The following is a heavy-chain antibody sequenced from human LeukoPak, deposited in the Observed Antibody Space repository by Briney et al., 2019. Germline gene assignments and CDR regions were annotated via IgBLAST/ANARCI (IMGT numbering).Heavy chain of an antibody. D-gene: IGHD2-21*01. Sequence: ASVKVSCKASGYTFSSYGISWVRQAPGQGGERMGWISDYNANTNYSQKVQGRLTMPTYPFTSTAYMELRPLRSDDTAVYYCPRDGPDCPASFHPCGQRTLLTVSS. J-gene: IGHJ5*02. CDR3: PRDGPDCPASFHP. CDR2: ISDYNANT. V-gene: IGHV1-18*01. CDR1: GYTFSSYG.